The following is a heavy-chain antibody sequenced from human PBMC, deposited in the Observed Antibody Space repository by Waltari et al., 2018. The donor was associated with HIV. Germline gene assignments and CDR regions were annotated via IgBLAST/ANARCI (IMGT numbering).Heavy chain of an antibody. J-gene: IGHJ5*02. CDR1: GAPISSYY. CDR3: ARGANWFDP. V-gene: IGHV4-59*01. CDR2: PFYSGST. Sequence: QVQLQASGPGLVKPSETLSLPCPVSGAPISSYYWTWIRQPPGKGLDWIGYPFYSGSTNYNPSLKSRVTISVDTAKNQLTLKLTSVTAADTAVYYCARGANWFDPWGQGTLVTVSS.